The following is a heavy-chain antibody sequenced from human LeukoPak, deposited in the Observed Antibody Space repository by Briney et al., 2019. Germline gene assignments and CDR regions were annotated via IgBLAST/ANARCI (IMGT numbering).Heavy chain of an antibody. CDR1: GFTFTSYG. V-gene: IGHV1-18*04. D-gene: IGHD3-10*01. J-gene: IGHJ4*02. CDR3: ARKGMGSPLDF. CDR2: ISANIGDT. Sequence: ASVKVSCKTSGFTFTSYGISWMRQAPGQGLEWMAWISANIGDTHYAQRLQGRVTLTTDTSTGTAYMEVRSLRSDDTAVYYCARKGMGSPLDFWGQGTLVTVSS.